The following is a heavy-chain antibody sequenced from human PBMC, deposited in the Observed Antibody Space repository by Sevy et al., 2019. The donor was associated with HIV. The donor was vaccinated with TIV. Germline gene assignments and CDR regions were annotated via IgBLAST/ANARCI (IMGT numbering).Heavy chain of an antibody. CDR3: AREIPGSGSYYRGWAFDI. D-gene: IGHD3-10*01. V-gene: IGHV3-48*02. J-gene: IGHJ3*02. CDR2: VRSSSSTI. Sequence: GGSLRLSCAASGFTFSSYSMNWVRLAPVKGLEWVSYVRSSSSTIHYADSVKGRFTISRDNAKNSLYLQMNSLRDEDTAVYYCAREIPGSGSYYRGWAFDIWGQGTMVTVSS. CDR1: GFTFSSYS.